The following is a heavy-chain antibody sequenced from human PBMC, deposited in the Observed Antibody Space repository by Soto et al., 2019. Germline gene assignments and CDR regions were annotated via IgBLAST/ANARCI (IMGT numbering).Heavy chain of an antibody. CDR2: ISSSSSTI. CDR3: ATYYGSGSYFPDYYYYGMDV. Sequence: GGSLRLSCAASGFTFSIYSMNWVRQAPGKGLEWVSYISSSSSTIYYADSVKGRFTISRDNAKNPLYLQMNSLRAEDTAVYYCATYYGSGSYFPDYYYYGMDVWGQGTTVTVSS. D-gene: IGHD3-10*01. J-gene: IGHJ6*02. CDR1: GFTFSIYS. V-gene: IGHV3-48*01.